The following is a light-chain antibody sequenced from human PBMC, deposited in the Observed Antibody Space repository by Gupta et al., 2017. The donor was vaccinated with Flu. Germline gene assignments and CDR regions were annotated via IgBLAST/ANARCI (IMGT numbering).Light chain of an antibody. CDR1: SSDVGGYNY. J-gene: IGLJ1*01. V-gene: IGLV2-14*01. CDR3: SSYTSVTTTRV. CDR2: EVS. Sequence: SSDVGGYNYVSWYQQYPGKAPKRLICEVSNRPSGVSARFSGSKSGNTASLTISGLHPDDEADYYCSSYTSVTTTRVFGTGTEVTVL.